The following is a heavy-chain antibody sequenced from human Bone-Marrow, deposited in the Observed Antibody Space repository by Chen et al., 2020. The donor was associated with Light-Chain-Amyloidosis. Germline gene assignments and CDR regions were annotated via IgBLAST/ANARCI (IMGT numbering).Heavy chain of an antibody. J-gene: IGHJ4*02. CDR3: ARLLCGGDCYSGDYFDY. D-gene: IGHD2-21*02. V-gene: IGHV4-39*01. Sequence: QLQLQESGPGLVKPSETLFLTCTVSGGSISSSSYYWGWIRQPPGKGLEWIGSIYYSGSTYYNPSLKSRVTISVDTSKNQFSLKLSSVTAADTAVYYCARLLCGGDCYSGDYFDYWGQGTLVTVSS. CDR2: IYYSGST. CDR1: GGSISSSSYY.